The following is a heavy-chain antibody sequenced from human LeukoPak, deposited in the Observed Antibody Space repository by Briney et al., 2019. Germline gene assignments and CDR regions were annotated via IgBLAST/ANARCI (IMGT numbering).Heavy chain of an antibody. J-gene: IGHJ3*02. V-gene: IGHV3-48*02. CDR3: SRDRLGAGSFDI. CDR1: GFTFSTYI. CDR2: IHSSSGTV. Sequence: GGSLRLSCAASGFTFSTYIMNWVRQAPGKGLEWISYIHSSSGTVYYADSVKGRFTISRDNAKNSLYLQMNSLRDEDTAVYYCSRDRLGAGSFDIWGQGTMVTVSS. D-gene: IGHD7-27*01.